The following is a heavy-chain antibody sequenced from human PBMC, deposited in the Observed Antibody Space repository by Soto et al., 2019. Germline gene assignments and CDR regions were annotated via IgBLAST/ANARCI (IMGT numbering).Heavy chain of an antibody. V-gene: IGHV3-48*03. Sequence: LSCAASGFTFSSYEMNWVRQAPGKGLEWISYISRSGDIVYYADSVRGQFTVSRDNAKNSLYLQMNSLRDEDTAVYYCARGKQWLSLWGQGTLVTVSS. D-gene: IGHD6-19*01. J-gene: IGHJ4*02. CDR1: GFTFSSYE. CDR3: ARGKQWLSL. CDR2: ISRSGDIV.